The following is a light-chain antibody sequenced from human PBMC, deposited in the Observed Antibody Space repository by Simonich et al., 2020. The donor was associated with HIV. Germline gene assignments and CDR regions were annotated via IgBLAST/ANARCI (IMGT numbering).Light chain of an antibody. CDR2: AAS. J-gene: IGKJ2*01. Sequence: DIQMIQSPSSLSASVGDRVTITCRASQTISSYLNWYQQKPGKAPNLLLYAASSLQSGVPSRFSGSGSGTDFTLIISSLQPEDFATYYCQQSNYTPYTFGQGTKLEIK. V-gene: IGKV1-39*01. CDR3: QQSNYTPYT. CDR1: QTISSY.